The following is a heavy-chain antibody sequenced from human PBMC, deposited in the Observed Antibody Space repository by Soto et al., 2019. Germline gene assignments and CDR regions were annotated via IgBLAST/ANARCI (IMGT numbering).Heavy chain of an antibody. V-gene: IGHV3-23*01. D-gene: IGHD3-10*01. CDR2: ISGSGGST. CDR3: AKCDGSGGSGSYYPYYYYGMDV. CDR1: GFTFSSYA. Sequence: EVQLLESGGGLVQPGGSLRLSCAASGFTFSSYAMSWVRQAPGKGLEWVSAISGSGGSTYYADSVKGRFTISRDNSKNTLYLQRNSLGAGDTAVYYCAKCDGSGGSGSYYPYYYYGMDVWGQGTTVTVSS. J-gene: IGHJ6*02.